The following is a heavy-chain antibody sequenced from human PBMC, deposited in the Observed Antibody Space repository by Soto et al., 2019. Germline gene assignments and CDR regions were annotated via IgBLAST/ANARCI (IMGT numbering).Heavy chain of an antibody. D-gene: IGHD3-16*02. CDR2: MNPNSGNT. V-gene: IGHV1-8*01. CDR3: ARGRMGLGMITFGGVIVMTY. Sequence: EASVKVSCKASGYTFTSYDINWVRQATGQGLEWMGWMNPNSGNTGFAQKFQGRVTMTRNTSISTAYMELSSLRSEDTAVYYCARGRMGLGMITFGGVIVMTYWGQGTLVTVSS. J-gene: IGHJ4*02. CDR1: GYTFTSYD.